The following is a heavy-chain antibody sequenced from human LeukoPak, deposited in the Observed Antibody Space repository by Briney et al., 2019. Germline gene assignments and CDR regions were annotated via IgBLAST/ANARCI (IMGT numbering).Heavy chain of an antibody. CDR1: GFTFSSYG. CDR2: ISGSGGST. V-gene: IGHV3-23*01. Sequence: GGSLRLSCAASGFTFSSYGMSWVRQAPGKGLGWVSAISGSGGSTHYADSVKGRFTISRDNSKNTLYLQMNSLRAEDTAVYYCAKGAEYADTNWFDPWGQGTLVTVSS. J-gene: IGHJ5*02. D-gene: IGHD2-2*01. CDR3: AKGAEYADTNWFDP.